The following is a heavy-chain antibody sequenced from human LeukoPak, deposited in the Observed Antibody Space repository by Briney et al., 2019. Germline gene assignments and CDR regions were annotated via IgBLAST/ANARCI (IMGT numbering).Heavy chain of an antibody. D-gene: IGHD6-13*01. CDR1: GGSISSYY. V-gene: IGHV4-4*07. CDR2: IYSSGST. Sequence: PSETLSLTCTVSGGSISSYYWSWIRQPAGQGLEWIGHIYSSGSTNYNPSLKGRVTMSVATSKNQFSLHLSSVTAADTAVYYCARSAFLVTAPGLYYFDYWGQGTLVAVSS. CDR3: ARSAFLVTAPGLYYFDY. J-gene: IGHJ4*02.